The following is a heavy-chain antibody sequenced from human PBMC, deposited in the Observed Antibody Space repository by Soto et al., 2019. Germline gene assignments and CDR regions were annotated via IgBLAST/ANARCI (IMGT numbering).Heavy chain of an antibody. CDR1: GGSFSGYY. D-gene: IGHD3-22*01. J-gene: IGHJ4*02. V-gene: IGHV4-34*01. CDR2: INHSGST. CDR3: ASRPLYYYDSSGYYFFDY. Sequence: SETLSLTCAVYGGSFSGYYWSWIRQPPGKGLEWIGEINHSGSTYYNPSLKSRVTISVDTSKNQFSLKLSSVTAADTAVYYCASRPLYYYDSSGYYFFDYWGQGTLVTVSS.